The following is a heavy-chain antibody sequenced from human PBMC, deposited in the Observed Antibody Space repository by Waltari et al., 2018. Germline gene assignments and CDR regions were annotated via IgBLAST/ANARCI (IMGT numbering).Heavy chain of an antibody. Sequence: EVQLLESGGGLVQPGGSLILPWAASGIIFNNFAINWVRLTPGTGLDWVSAISVSDDTHYADSVKGRFTVSRDTSKNTVYLQMNDLRAEDTAIYYCATPFYNWDDPLHSWGQGTLVAVSS. V-gene: IGHV3-23*01. CDR1: GIIFNNFA. CDR3: ATPFYNWDDPLHS. CDR2: ISVSDDT. J-gene: IGHJ4*02. D-gene: IGHD1-20*01.